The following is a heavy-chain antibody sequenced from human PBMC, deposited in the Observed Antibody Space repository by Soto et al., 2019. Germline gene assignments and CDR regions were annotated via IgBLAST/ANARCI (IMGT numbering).Heavy chain of an antibody. J-gene: IGHJ6*02. Sequence: PSETLSLTFAVSGYSISSGYYWGWMRQPPGKGLEWIGGTYTSGSTNDNPSLKSRVAMSVDTSKNQFSLKLSSVTAADTAVYYCARDRGYSYGVPDGYYYYGMDVWGQGTTVTVSS. D-gene: IGHD5-18*01. V-gene: IGHV4-38-2*02. CDR1: GYSISSGYY. CDR2: TYTSGST. CDR3: ARDRGYSYGVPDGYYYYGMDV.